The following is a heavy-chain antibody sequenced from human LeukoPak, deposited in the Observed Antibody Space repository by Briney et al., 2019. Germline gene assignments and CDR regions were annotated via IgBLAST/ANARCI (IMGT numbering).Heavy chain of an antibody. J-gene: IGHJ4*02. CDR1: GGTFSSYA. CDR3: ARGSDDFWSGYSPSY. V-gene: IGHV1-69*13. Sequence: SVKVSCKASGGTFSSYAISWVRQAPGQGLEWMGGIIPIFGTANYAQKFQGRVTITADESTSTAYMELSRLRSDDTAVYYCARGSDDFWSGYSPSYWGQGTLVTVSS. D-gene: IGHD3-3*01. CDR2: IIPIFGTA.